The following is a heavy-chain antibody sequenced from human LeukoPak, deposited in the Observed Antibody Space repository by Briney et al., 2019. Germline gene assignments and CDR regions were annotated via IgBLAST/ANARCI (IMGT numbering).Heavy chain of an antibody. V-gene: IGHV4-38-2*02. J-gene: IGHJ4*02. Sequence: PSETLSLTCTVSGYSISSGYYWGWIRQPPGKGLEWIGSIYHSGSTYYNPSLKSRVTISVDTSENQFSLKLRSVTAADTAVYYCARGVVTAPQTFDYWGQGTLVTVSS. CDR1: GYSISSGYY. CDR2: IYHSGST. D-gene: IGHD2-21*02. CDR3: ARGVVTAPQTFDY.